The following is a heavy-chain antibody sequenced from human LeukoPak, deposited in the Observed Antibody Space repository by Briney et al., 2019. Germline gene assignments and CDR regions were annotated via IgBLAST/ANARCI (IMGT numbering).Heavy chain of an antibody. CDR3: AREYGSGSYDY. Sequence: PGGSLRLSCAASGFTFSSYWMHWARQAPGKGLVWVTRINSDGTSSSYADSVKGRFTISRDNVRKTLYLQMNSLRAEDTAVYYCAREYGSGSYDYWGQGTLVTVSS. D-gene: IGHD3-10*01. CDR2: INSDGTSS. V-gene: IGHV3-74*01. CDR1: GFTFSSYW. J-gene: IGHJ4*02.